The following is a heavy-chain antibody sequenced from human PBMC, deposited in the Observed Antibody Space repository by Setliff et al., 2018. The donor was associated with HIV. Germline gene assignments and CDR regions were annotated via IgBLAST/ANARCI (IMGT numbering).Heavy chain of an antibody. V-gene: IGHV1-18*01. CDR3: ATHPPYRSAWYMRS. Sequence: ASVKVSCKASGYTFTSYGISWVRQAPGQGLEWMGWISAYNGNTNYAQKFQGRVTITRSTSISTAYMDLSSLRSEDTAVYYCATHPPYRSAWYMRSWGQGTLVTVSS. CDR2: ISAYNGNT. J-gene: IGHJ5*02. D-gene: IGHD6-19*01. CDR1: GYTFTSYG.